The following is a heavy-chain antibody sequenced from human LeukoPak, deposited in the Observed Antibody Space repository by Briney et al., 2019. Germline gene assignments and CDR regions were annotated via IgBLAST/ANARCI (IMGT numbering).Heavy chain of an antibody. J-gene: IGHJ5*01. CDR3: ARVLTGSWDWFDS. CDR1: KFSFSSYW. D-gene: IGHD2-8*02. Sequence: QAGGSLRLSCAASKFSFSSYWMHWVRQAPGKGLVWVSRINSDGSRTNYADSVKGRFTISRDNAKNTLYLQMSSLRAEDTAVYYCARVLTGSWDWFDSWGQGTLVTVSS. CDR2: INSDGSRT. V-gene: IGHV3-74*01.